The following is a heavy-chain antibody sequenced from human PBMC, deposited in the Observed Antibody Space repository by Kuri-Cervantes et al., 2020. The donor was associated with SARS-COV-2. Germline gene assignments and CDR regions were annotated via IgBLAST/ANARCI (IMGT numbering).Heavy chain of an antibody. Sequence: LRLSCTVSGGSISSGSYYWSWIRQPAGKGLEWIGHIYTSGSTNYNPSLKSRVTISVDTSKNQFSVKLSSVTAADTAVYYCARELVVPAANWFDPWGQGTLVTVSS. V-gene: IGHV4-61*09. D-gene: IGHD2-2*01. J-gene: IGHJ5*02. CDR2: IYTSGST. CDR3: ARELVVPAANWFDP. CDR1: GGSISSGSYY.